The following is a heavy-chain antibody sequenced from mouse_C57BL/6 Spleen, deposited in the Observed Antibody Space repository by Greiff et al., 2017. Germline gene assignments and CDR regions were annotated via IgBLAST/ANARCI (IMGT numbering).Heavy chain of an antibody. J-gene: IGHJ4*01. CDR3: ARDGLLWDAMDY. D-gene: IGHD2-1*01. CDR2: IYPGDGDT. Sequence: VQLQESGPELVKPGASVKISCKASGYAFSSSWMNWVKQRPGQGLEWIGRIYPGDGDTNYNGKFKGKATLTADKSSSTAYMQLSSLTSEDSAVYFCARDGLLWDAMDYWGQGTSVTVSS. CDR1: GYAFSSSW. V-gene: IGHV1-82*01.